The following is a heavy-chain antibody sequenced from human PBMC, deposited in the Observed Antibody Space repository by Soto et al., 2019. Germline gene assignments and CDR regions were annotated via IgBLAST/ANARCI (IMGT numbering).Heavy chain of an antibody. CDR3: ASTQYGGKSSGAFDI. D-gene: IGHD2-15*01. Sequence: SETLSLTSAVSGGSISSGGYSWSWIRQPPGKGLEWIGYIYHSGSTYYNPSLKSRVTISVDRSKNQFSLKLSSVTAADTAVYYCASTQYGGKSSGAFDIWGQGTMVTVS. CDR2: IYHSGST. J-gene: IGHJ3*02. CDR1: GGSISSGGYS. V-gene: IGHV4-30-2*01.